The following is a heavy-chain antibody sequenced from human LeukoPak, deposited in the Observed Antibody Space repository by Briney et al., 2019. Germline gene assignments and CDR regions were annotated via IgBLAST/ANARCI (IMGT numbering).Heavy chain of an antibody. CDR3: ARVGGSGSYVRFDY. CDR1: GYSFTNYW. Sequence: GESLKISCKGSGYSFTNYWIGWVRQMPRKGLEWMGIIYLGDSDTRYSPSFQGRVTISADKSNSTAYLQWSSLRASDTAMYYCARVGGSGSYVRFDYWGQGTLVTVSS. J-gene: IGHJ4*02. CDR2: IYLGDSDT. D-gene: IGHD3-10*01. V-gene: IGHV5-51*01.